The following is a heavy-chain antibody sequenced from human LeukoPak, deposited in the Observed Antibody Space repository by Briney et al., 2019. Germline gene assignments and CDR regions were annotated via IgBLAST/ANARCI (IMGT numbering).Heavy chain of an antibody. Sequence: GGSLRLSCAASGFDFNNYNMNWVRQAPGKGLEWVSAISGSGGSTYYADSVKGRFTISRDNSKNTLYLQMNSLRAEDTAVYNCAKGDFYGSGRDYYYYMDVWGKGTTVTISS. CDR1: GFDFNNYN. CDR2: ISGSGGST. V-gene: IGHV3-23*01. D-gene: IGHD3-10*01. J-gene: IGHJ6*03. CDR3: AKGDFYGSGRDYYYYMDV.